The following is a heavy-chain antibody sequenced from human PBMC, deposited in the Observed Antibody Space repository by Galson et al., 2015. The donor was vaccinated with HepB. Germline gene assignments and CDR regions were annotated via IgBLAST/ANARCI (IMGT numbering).Heavy chain of an antibody. J-gene: IGHJ3*02. CDR1: GFTFTSYG. Sequence: LRLSCAASGFTFTSYGMHWVRQAPGKGLEWIGEINHSGSTNYNPSLKSRVTISVDTSKNQFSLKLSSVTAADTAVYYCARAPGIAVAPRGAFDIWGQGTMVTVSS. D-gene: IGHD6-19*01. V-gene: IGHV4-34*01. CDR2: INHSGST. CDR3: ARAPGIAVAPRGAFDI.